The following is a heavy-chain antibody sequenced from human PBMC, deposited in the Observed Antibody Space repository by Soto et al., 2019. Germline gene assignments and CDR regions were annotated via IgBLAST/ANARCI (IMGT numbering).Heavy chain of an antibody. Sequence: SETLSLTCTVYGDSITNNHWWSWVRQPPGKGPELIGEIYHTGIANYNPSLESRVAFSVDKSKNQFSLSLTSVTAADTAVYFCASSKYDVVAGSVWSDPWGQGTLVTVSS. CDR2: IYHTGIA. CDR1: GDSITNNHW. J-gene: IGHJ5*02. V-gene: IGHV4-4*02. CDR3: ASSKYDVVAGSVWSDP. D-gene: IGHD2-21*01.